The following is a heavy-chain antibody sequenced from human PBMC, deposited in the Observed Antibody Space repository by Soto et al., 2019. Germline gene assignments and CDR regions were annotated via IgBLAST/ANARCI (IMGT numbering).Heavy chain of an antibody. J-gene: IGHJ4*02. D-gene: IGHD2-2*01. V-gene: IGHV4-59*01. CDR1: GRSISSYY. Sequence: DALSLTCTLSGRSISSYYWTSIRQPRGKGLEWIGYFYYSGITNYNPSLKSRVTISADTSKNQFSLKLRSVTAADAAVYYCARVTVAVPATAHYFDYWGQGTPVTVSS. CDR3: ARVTVAVPATAHYFDY. CDR2: FYYSGIT.